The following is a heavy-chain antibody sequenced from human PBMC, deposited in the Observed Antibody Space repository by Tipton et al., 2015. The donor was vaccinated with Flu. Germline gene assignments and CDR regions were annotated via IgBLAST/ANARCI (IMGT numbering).Heavy chain of an antibody. CDR3: ARGVIYYDSSGPITDAFDI. CDR1: GGSISSGSYY. D-gene: IGHD3-22*01. J-gene: IGHJ3*02. CDR2: IYTSGST. V-gene: IGHV4-61*02. Sequence: LRLSCTVSGGSISSGSYYWSWIRQPAGKGLEWIGRIYTSGSTNYNPSLKSRVTISVDTSKNQFSLKLSSVTAADTAVYYCARGVIYYDSSGPITDAFDIWGQGTMATVSS.